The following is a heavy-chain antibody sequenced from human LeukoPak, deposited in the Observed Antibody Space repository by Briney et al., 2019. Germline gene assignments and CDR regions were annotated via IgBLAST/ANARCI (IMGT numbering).Heavy chain of an antibody. J-gene: IGHJ4*02. CDR2: ISSDGSST. D-gene: IGHD1-7*01. V-gene: IGHV3-74*01. CDR3: AGELELEGSY. Sequence: GGSLRLSCAASGFTFSKAWMSWVRQAPGKGLVWVSRISSDGSSTDYADSVKGRFTISRDNAKNTLYLQMNSLRAEDTAVYYCAGELELEGSYWGQGTLVTVSS. CDR1: GFTFSKAW.